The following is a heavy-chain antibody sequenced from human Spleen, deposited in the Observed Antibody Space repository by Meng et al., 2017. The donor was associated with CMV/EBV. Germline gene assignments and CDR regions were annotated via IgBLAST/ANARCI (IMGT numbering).Heavy chain of an antibody. D-gene: IGHD1-1*01. J-gene: IGHJ6*02. V-gene: IGHV4-34*01. CDR2: INQSGST. CDR3: ARGPVPGYRKSYYDYYGMDV. CDR1: GGSLSGYY. Sequence: GSLRLSCAVYGGSLSGYYWSWVRQPPGKGLEWIGEINQSGSTNYNPSLKSRVTISVDTSKKQFSLNLTSVTAADTTVYYCARGPVPGYRKSYYDYYGMDVWGQGTTVTVS.